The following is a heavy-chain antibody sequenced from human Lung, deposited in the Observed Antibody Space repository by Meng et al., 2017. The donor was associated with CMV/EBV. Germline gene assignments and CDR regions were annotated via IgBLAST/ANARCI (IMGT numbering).Heavy chain of an antibody. CDR1: GGSVSTSSSY. CDR2: IYNSGST. D-gene: IGHD3-3*01. J-gene: IGHJ4*02. Sequence: LRLSCTVSGGSVSTSSSYWSWIRQPPGKGLEWIGFIYNSGSTNDNPSLKSRVTISVDTSKNQFSLKLTSVTVADTAVYYCARGFYDFWSGFGAVDYWGQGXLVTVSS. CDR3: ARGFYDFWSGFGAVDY. V-gene: IGHV4-61*01.